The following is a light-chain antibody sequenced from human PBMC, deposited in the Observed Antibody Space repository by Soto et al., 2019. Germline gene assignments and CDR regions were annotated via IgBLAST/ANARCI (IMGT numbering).Light chain of an antibody. CDR3: SAQPVSWPDV. Sequence: QSVLTQPASVSGSPGQSITISCTGTSGDVGSCNFISWHQQHPGNAPTRMIYHVYDRPPGISYRSSGSTSGHTDSLIISGLQGEDEADYYCSAQPVSWPDVVGTGTKVPVL. J-gene: IGLJ1*01. CDR1: SGDVGSCNF. CDR2: HVY. V-gene: IGLV2-14*03.